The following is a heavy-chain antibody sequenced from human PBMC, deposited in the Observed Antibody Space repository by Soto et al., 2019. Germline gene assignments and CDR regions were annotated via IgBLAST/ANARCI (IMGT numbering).Heavy chain of an antibody. CDR3: ARAPMVTGGYYYYGMDV. J-gene: IGHJ6*02. V-gene: IGHV1-3*01. CDR1: GYTFTSYA. CDR2: INAGNGNT. Sequence: GASVKVSCKASGYTFTSYAMHWVRQAPGQRLEWMGWINAGNGNTKYSQELQGRVTITRDTSASTAYMELSSLRSEDTAVYYCARAPMVTGGYYYYGMDVWGQGTTVTVSS. D-gene: IGHD2-21*02.